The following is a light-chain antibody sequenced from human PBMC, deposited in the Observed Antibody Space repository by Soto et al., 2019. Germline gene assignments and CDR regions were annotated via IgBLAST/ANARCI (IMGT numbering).Light chain of an antibody. CDR1: CSDVGGYNY. Sequence: QSALTQPRSVSGSPGQSLTISCTGTCSDVGGYNYVSWYQQYPGKVPKLMIYDVTKRPSGVPDRFSGSKSGNTASLTISGLQAEDEADYYCCSHAGSYTYVFGTGTQLTVL. J-gene: IGLJ6*01. V-gene: IGLV2-11*01. CDR2: DVT. CDR3: CSHAGSYTYV.